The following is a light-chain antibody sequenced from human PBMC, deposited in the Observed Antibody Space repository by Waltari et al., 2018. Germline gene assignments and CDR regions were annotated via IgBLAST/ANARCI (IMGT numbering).Light chain of an antibody. Sequence: QSALTQPASVSGSPGQSITISCTGTSSDVGGYNYVSWYQQHPGKVPKLMIYDVRNRPSGVSNRFSGSKSGNTASLTISGLQAEDEADYYCSSYTSSSPWVFGGGTKLTVL. CDR2: DVR. V-gene: IGLV2-14*01. CDR1: SSDVGGYNY. J-gene: IGLJ3*02. CDR3: SSYTSSSPWV.